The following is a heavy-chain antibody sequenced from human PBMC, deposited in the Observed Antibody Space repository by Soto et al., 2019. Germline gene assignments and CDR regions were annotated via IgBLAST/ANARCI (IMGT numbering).Heavy chain of an antibody. CDR3: ARGHESGGNSDAFDM. V-gene: IGHV1-69*14. D-gene: IGHD1-1*01. Sequence: QVQLVQSGAEVKKPGSSVQVSLKASGGTFSTSSINWVRQAPGQRPEWMGNILPIFGTSDYAQKFQYRVTITVDKSTHTAYVELRRLLSEDTAVSYCARGHESGGNSDAFDMWGQGTVFTDSS. J-gene: IGHJ3*02. CDR2: ILPIFGTS. CDR1: GGTFSTSS.